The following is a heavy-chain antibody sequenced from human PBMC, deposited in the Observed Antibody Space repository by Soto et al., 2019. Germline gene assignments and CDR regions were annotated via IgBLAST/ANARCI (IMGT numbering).Heavy chain of an antibody. V-gene: IGHV3-23*01. J-gene: IGHJ4*02. D-gene: IGHD1-1*01. CDR1: GFNFGSYG. CDR2: LTASGLNT. CDR3: ARGGLEPFDY. Sequence: GGSLRLSCSASGFNFGSYGMSWVRQAPGKGLEWVSGLTASGLNTYYTDSVKGRFTISRDNSRNTVYLQMSGLRVEDTAVYYCARGGLEPFDYWGQGALVTVSS.